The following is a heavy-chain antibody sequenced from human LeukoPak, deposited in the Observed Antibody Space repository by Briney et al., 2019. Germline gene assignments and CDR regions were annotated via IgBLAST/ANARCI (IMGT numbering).Heavy chain of an antibody. CDR2: ISGGSNKI. CDR3: ASSRCTSDNCYGGIDN. V-gene: IGHV3-48*04. D-gene: IGHD1-1*01. J-gene: IGHJ4*02. CDR1: TFTFSSYS. Sequence: TGGSLRLSCTASTFTFSSYSMNWVRQAPGKGLEWVSHISGGSNKIYYADSVKGRFTISRDNAKNSLYLQTNTLRAEDTAVYYCASSRCTSDNCYGGIDNWGQGTLVTVSS.